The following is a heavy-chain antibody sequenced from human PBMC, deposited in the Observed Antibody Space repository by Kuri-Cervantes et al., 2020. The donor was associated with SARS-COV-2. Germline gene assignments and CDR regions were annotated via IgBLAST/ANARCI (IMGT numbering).Heavy chain of an antibody. CDR2: IRYDGSNK. D-gene: IGHD3-3*01. CDR3: AKEGTIFGVVLTYYYYYYMDV. CDR1: GFTFSSYG. J-gene: IGHJ6*03. V-gene: IGHV3-30*02. Sequence: GESLKIPWAASGFTFSSYGMHWVRQAPGKGLEWVAFIRYDGSNKYYADSVKGRFTISRDNSKNTLYLQMNSLRAEDTAVYYCAKEGTIFGVVLTYYYYYYMDVWGKGTTVTVSS.